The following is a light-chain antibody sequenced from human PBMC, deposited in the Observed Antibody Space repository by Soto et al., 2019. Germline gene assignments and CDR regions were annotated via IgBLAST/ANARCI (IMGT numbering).Light chain of an antibody. J-gene: IGKJ1*01. V-gene: IGKV1-5*03. CDR2: KAS. CDR1: QS. CDR3: QHYNNYSWT. Sequence: EIRVSQSPSTLSASVGDRVTITCRASQSTKLLIYKASSLESGVPSRFNGSGSGTEFTLSISSLQPDDFATYYCQHYNNYSWTFAQGTKVAIK.